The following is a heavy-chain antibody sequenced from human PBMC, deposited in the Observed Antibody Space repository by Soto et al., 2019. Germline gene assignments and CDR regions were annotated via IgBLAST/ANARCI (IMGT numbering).Heavy chain of an antibody. Sequence: SETLSLTCTVSGGSISSYYWSWIRQPPGKGLEWIGYIYYSGSTNYNPSLKSRVTISVDTSKNQFSLKLSSVTAADTAVYYCARAHLPKGRSYFHYYYYGMDVWGQGTTVTV. CDR2: IYYSGST. CDR1: GGSISSYY. V-gene: IGHV4-59*01. CDR3: ARAHLPKGRSYFHYYYYGMDV. J-gene: IGHJ6*02. D-gene: IGHD1-26*01.